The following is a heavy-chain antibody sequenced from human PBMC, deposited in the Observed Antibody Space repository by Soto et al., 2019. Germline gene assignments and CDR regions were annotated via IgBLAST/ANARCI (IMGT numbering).Heavy chain of an antibody. CDR3: ARCPCRPSAMDV. J-gene: IGHJ6*02. CDR2: TIPALGKT. CDR1: GDTFKKNV. Sequence: QVQLMQSGTEIKKPGSSVKVSCKTSGDTFKKNVFTWVRQAPGQGLEWMGGTIPALGKTHYIEKFQGRVTITVDDATRTVYMEVRDLTSEVTSIDYCARCPCRPSAMDVWGQGTTVTVSS. V-gene: IGHV1-69*01.